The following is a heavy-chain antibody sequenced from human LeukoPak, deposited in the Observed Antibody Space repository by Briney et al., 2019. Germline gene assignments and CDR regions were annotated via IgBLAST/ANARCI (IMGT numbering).Heavy chain of an antibody. CDR1: GYTFTSYG. CDR2: ISAYNGNT. CDR3: AREPRRGSGSYFQSLYAFDI. Sequence: ASVKVSCKASGYTFTSYGISWVRQAPGQGLEWMGWISAYNGNTNYAQKLQGRVTMTTDTSTSTAYMELRSLRSDDTAVYYCAREPRRGSGSYFQSLYAFDIWGQGTMVTVSS. J-gene: IGHJ3*02. V-gene: IGHV1-18*01. D-gene: IGHD3-10*01.